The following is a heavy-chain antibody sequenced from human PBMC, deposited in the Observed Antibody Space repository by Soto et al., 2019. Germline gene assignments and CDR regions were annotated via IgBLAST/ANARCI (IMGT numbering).Heavy chain of an antibody. CDR1: GYTFTSYG. Sequence: QVQLVQSGAEVKKPGASVKVSCKASGYTFTSYGISWVRQAPGQGLEWMGWISAYNGNTNYAQKLQGRVTMTTDTSTSTSHMELRSLRSDDTAVYYCARVIPYYYDSSGYYIENWFDPWGQGTLATVSS. CDR3: ARVIPYYYDSSGYYIENWFDP. D-gene: IGHD3-22*01. J-gene: IGHJ5*02. V-gene: IGHV1-18*01. CDR2: ISAYNGNT.